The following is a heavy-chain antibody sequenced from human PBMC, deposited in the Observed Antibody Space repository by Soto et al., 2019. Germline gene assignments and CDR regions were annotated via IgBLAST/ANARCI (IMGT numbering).Heavy chain of an antibody. Sequence: PGGSLRLSCAASGFTFSTYAMSWVRQAPGKGLEWVSAISRSGGGTYYADSVKGRFTISRDNSKNTLYLQMNSLSAEDTAVYYCVKDTNEYRYEVFDFWGQGALVTVSS. CDR1: GFTFSTYA. CDR3: VKDTNEYRYEVFDF. J-gene: IGHJ4*02. CDR2: ISRSGGGT. D-gene: IGHD5-18*01. V-gene: IGHV3-23*01.